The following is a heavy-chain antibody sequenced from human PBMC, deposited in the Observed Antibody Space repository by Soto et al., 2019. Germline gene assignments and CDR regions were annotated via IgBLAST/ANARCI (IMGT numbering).Heavy chain of an antibody. D-gene: IGHD3-22*01. Sequence: ASVKVSCKASGYTFTGYYMHWVRQAPEQGLEWMGWINPNSGGTNYAQKFQGWVTMTRDTSISTAYMELSRLRSDDTAVYYCARSMDYYDSSGPPLYGMDVWGQGTTVTSP. CDR3: ARSMDYYDSSGPPLYGMDV. CDR1: GYTFTGYY. V-gene: IGHV1-2*04. CDR2: INPNSGGT. J-gene: IGHJ6*02.